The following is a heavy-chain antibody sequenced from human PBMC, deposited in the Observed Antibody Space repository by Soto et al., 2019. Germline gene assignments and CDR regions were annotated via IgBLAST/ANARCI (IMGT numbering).Heavy chain of an antibody. D-gene: IGHD6-13*01. CDR1: GFTFSDYY. CDR3: ARDGAAGTLDPHWFDP. J-gene: IGHJ5*02. Sequence: QVQLVESGGGLVKPGGSLRLSCAASGFTFSDYYMSWIRQAPGKGLEWVSYISSSSSYTNYADSVKGRFTISRDNAKNSLYLQMNSLRAEDTAVYSCARDGAAGTLDPHWFDPWGQGTLVTVSS. V-gene: IGHV3-11*05. CDR2: ISSSSSYT.